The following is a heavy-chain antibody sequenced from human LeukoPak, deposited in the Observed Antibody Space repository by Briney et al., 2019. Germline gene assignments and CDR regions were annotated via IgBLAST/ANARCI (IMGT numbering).Heavy chain of an antibody. CDR1: GFTFSSYS. D-gene: IGHD3-9*01. CDR3: AREGEDYDIFWLSPSWFDP. V-gene: IGHV3-21*01. CDR2: ISSSSSYI. J-gene: IGHJ5*02. Sequence: PGGSLRLSCAASGFTFSSYSMNWVRQAPGKGLEWVSSISSSSSYIYYADSVKGRFTISRDSAKNSLYLQMNSLRAEDTAVYYCAREGEDYDIFWLSPSWFDPWGQGTLVTVSS.